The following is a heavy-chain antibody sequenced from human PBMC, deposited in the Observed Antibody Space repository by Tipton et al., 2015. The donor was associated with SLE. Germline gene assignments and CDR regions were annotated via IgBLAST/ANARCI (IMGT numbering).Heavy chain of an antibody. J-gene: IGHJ6*02. CDR1: GFAFSSYG. V-gene: IGHV3-33*06. D-gene: IGHD6-13*01. CDR3: AKDVDSSSWDGMDV. Sequence: SLRLSCAASGFAFSSYGMHWVRQAPGKGLEWVAAMWYGGSNKYYADSVKGRFTIFRDNSKNTLYLQMNSLRAEDTAVYYCAKDVDSSSWDGMDVWGQGTTVTVSS. CDR2: MWYGGSNK.